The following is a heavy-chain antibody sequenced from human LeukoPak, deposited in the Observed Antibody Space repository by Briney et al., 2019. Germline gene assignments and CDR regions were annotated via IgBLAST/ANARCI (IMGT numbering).Heavy chain of an antibody. CDR1: GGSMSNSY. J-gene: IGHJ6*02. CDR3: ARENYYDSSGYSEGMDV. V-gene: IGHV4-4*07. CDR2: MYVSGTT. D-gene: IGHD3-22*01. Sequence: PSETLSLTCTVSGGSMSNSYLTWVRQPAGKGLEWIGRMYVSGTTNYNPSLRSRVTMSIDSSKNQFSLRLSSVTAADTAVYYCARENYYDSSGYSEGMDVWGQGTTVTVS.